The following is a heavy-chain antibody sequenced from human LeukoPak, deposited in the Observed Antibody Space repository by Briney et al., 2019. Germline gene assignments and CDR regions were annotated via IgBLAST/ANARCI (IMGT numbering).Heavy chain of an antibody. CDR2: MSISGDHT. D-gene: IGHD5-12*01. V-gene: IGHV3-23*01. CDR3: AKDLRSGYDPYY. Sequence: PGGSLRLSCAASGFTFSSYAMTWVRQAPGKGLEWVSTMSISGDHTYYTDSVKGRFTISRDSSKNTLYLQMNSLRAEDTAVYYCAKDLRSGYDPYYWGQGTLVTVSS. J-gene: IGHJ4*02. CDR1: GFTFSSYA.